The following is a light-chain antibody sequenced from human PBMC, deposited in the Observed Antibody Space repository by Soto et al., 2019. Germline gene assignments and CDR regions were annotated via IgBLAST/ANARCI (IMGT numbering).Light chain of an antibody. CDR1: QSISSW. V-gene: IGKV1-5*03. Sequence: DIQMTQSPSTLSASVGDRVTITCRASQSISSWLAWYQQKPGKAPKLLIYKASSLESGVPSRFSGSGSGTEFTLTISSLQHDDFATYYFQQYNSLWTFGQGTKVEIK. CDR2: KAS. J-gene: IGKJ1*01. CDR3: QQYNSLWT.